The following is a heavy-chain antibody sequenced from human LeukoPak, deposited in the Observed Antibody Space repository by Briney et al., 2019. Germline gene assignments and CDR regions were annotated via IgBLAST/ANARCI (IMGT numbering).Heavy chain of an antibody. CDR3: AREGGYSGYDFDY. Sequence: PGGSLRLSCAASGFTFSSYEMNWVRQAPGKGLEWVSYISSSGSTIYYADSVKGRFTISRDNAKNSLYLQMNSLRAEDTAVYYCAREGGYSGYDFDYWGQGTLATVSS. J-gene: IGHJ4*02. CDR1: GFTFSSYE. D-gene: IGHD5-12*01. V-gene: IGHV3-48*03. CDR2: ISSSGSTI.